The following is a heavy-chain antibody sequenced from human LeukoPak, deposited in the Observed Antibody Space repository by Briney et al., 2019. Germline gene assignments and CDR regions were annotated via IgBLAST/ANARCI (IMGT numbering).Heavy chain of an antibody. CDR1: GGTFSSYA. Sequence: ASVKVSCKASGGTFSSYAISWVRQAPGQGLEWMGGFDPEDGETIYAQKFQGRVTMTEDTSTDTAYMELSSLRSEDTAVYYCATEIERRLVFAPLDYWGQGTLVTVSS. CDR2: FDPEDGET. V-gene: IGHV1-24*01. J-gene: IGHJ4*02. D-gene: IGHD6-19*01. CDR3: ATEIERRLVFAPLDY.